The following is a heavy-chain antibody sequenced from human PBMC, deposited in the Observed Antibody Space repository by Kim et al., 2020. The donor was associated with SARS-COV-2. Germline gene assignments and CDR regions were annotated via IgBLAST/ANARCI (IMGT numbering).Heavy chain of an antibody. CDR3: AKVAASVWFGELRSAFDI. D-gene: IGHD3-10*01. J-gene: IGHJ3*02. Sequence: GGSLRLSCAASGFTFSSYAMHWVRQAPGKGLEWVAVIWYDGSNKYYADSVKGRFTISRDNSKNTLYLQMNSLRAEDTAVYYCAKVAASVWFGELRSAFDIWGQGTMVTVSS. CDR2: IWYDGSNK. V-gene: IGHV3-33*06. CDR1: GFTFSSYA.